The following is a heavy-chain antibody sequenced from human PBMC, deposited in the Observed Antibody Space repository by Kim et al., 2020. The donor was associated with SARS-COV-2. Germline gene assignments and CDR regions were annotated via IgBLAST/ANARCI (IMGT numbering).Heavy chain of an antibody. Sequence: GGSLGLSCAASGFTFSNAWMSWVRQAPGKGLEWVGRIKSKTDGGTTDYAAPVKGRFTISRDDSKNTLYLQMNSLKTEDTAVYYCTTDRGGGSSETNYYYYYGMDVWGQGTTVTVSS. CDR1: GFTFSNAW. J-gene: IGHJ6*02. CDR2: IKSKTDGGTT. D-gene: IGHD6-6*01. CDR3: TTDRGGGSSETNYYYYYGMDV. V-gene: IGHV3-15*01.